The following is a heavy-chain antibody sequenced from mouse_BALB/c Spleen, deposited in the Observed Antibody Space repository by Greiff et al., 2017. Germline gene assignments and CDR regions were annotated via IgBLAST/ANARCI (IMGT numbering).Heavy chain of an antibody. J-gene: IGHJ2*01. CDR3: ARDRGGY. CDR2: IRNKANGYTT. Sequence: EVKLMESGGGLVQPGGSLRLSCATSGFTFTDYYMSWVRQPPGKALEWLGFIRNKANGYTTEYSASVKGRFTISRDNSQSILYLQMNTLRAEDSATYYCARDRGGYWGQGTTLTVSS. CDR1: GFTFTDYY. V-gene: IGHV7-3*02.